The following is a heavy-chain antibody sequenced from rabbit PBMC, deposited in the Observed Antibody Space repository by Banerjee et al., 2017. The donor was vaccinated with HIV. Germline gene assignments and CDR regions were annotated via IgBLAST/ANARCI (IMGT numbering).Heavy chain of an antibody. V-gene: IGHV1S45*01. CDR1: GFSFSSYW. Sequence: QEQLEESGGDLVKPGASLTLTCTASGFSFSSYWISWVRQAPGKGLEWIACINTSSGNTVYATWAKGRFTISKTSWTTVTLQMTSLTAADTATYFCARDLAGVIGWNFNLWGQGTLVTVS. CDR3: ARDLAGVIGWNFNL. CDR2: INTSSGNT. J-gene: IGHJ4*01. D-gene: IGHD4-1*01.